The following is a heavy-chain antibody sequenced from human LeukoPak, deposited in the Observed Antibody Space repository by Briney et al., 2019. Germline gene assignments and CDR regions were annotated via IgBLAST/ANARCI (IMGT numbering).Heavy chain of an antibody. D-gene: IGHD3-10*01. CDR1: GFTFSSYW. CDR2: IKQDGSEK. CDR3: ARGVDYYGSGSFVYYYGMDV. Sequence: GGSLRLSCAASGFTFSSYWMSWVRQAPGKGLEWVANIKQDGSEKYYVDSVKGRFTISRDNAKNSLYLQMNSLRAEDTAVYYCARGVDYYGSGSFVYYYGMDVWGQGTTVTVSS. J-gene: IGHJ6*02. V-gene: IGHV3-7*01.